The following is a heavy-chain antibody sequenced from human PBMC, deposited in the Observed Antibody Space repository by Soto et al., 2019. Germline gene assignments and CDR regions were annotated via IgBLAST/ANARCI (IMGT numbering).Heavy chain of an antibody. CDR2: ISSNGGST. V-gene: IGHV3-64*01. Sequence: EVQLVESGGGLVQPGGSLRLSCPASGFTFSSYAMHWVRQAPGKGLEYVSAISSNGGSTYYANSVKGRFTISRDNSKNTLYLQMGSLRAEDMAVYYCARGPGYYFDYWGQGTLVTVSS. CDR3: ARGPGYYFDY. J-gene: IGHJ4*02. CDR1: GFTFSSYA.